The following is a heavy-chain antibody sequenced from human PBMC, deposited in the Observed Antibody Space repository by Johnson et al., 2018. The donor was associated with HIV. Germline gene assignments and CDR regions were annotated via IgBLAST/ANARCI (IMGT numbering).Heavy chain of an antibody. J-gene: IGHJ3*02. V-gene: IGHV3-33*01. CDR2: IWYDGSNK. CDR1: GFSFSGYG. D-gene: IGHD2-15*01. CDR3: ASYCSGGSCYRRSPSDAFDI. Sequence: VQLVESGGGVVQPGRFLRLSCAASGFSFSGYGMHWVRQAPGKGLEWVAVIWYDGSNKYYADSVRGRFTISRDNSKNTLYLQMNSLRAEDTAVYYCASYCSGGSCYRRSPSDAFDIWGQGTMVTVSS.